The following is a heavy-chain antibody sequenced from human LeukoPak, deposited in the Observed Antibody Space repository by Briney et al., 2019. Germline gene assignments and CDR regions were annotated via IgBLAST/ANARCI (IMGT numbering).Heavy chain of an antibody. CDR1: GFTFSTYA. CDR3: ARMPGTALEIDY. D-gene: IGHD6-13*01. V-gene: IGHV3-23*01. Sequence: GGSLRLSCAASGFTFSTYAMSWVRQAPWKGLEWVSAISGSGGYTYHADSVKGRFTISRDNSKNTLYLQMNSLRAEDTAVYYCARMPGTALEIDYWGQGTLVTVSS. J-gene: IGHJ4*02. CDR2: ISGSGGYT.